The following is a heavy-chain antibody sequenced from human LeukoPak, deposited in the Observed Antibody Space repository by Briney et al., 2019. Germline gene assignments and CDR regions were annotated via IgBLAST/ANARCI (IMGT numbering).Heavy chain of an antibody. CDR3: ARALYSGYDY. J-gene: IGHJ4*02. Sequence: SETLSLTCTVSGGPISNYYWSWIRQPPGKGLEWIGYIYYSGSTNYNPSLKSRVTISVDTSKNQFSLKLSSVTAEDTAVYYCARALYSGYDYWGQGTLVTVSS. V-gene: IGHV4-59*01. D-gene: IGHD5-12*01. CDR1: GGPISNYY. CDR2: IYYSGST.